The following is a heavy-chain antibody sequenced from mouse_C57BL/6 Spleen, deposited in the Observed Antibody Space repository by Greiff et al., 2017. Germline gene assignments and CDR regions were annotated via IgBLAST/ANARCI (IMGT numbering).Heavy chain of an antibody. Sequence: EVKLVESEGGLVQPGSSMKLSCTASGFTFSDYYMAWVRQVPEKGLEWVANINYDGSSTYYLDSLKSRFIISRDNAKNILYLQMSSLKSEDTATYYCAREVRAYYFDYWGQGTTLTVSS. V-gene: IGHV5-16*01. CDR2: INYDGSST. J-gene: IGHJ2*01. CDR1: GFTFSDYY. D-gene: IGHD3-1*01. CDR3: AREVRAYYFDY.